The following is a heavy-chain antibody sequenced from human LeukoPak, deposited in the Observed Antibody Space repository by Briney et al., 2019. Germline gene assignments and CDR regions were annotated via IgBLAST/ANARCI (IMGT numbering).Heavy chain of an antibody. CDR3: ARSKRAIHYYYYGMDV. CDR2: IYSGGST. V-gene: IGHV3-53*01. Sequence: GGSLRLSCAASGFTVSSNYMSWVRQAPGKGLGWVSVIYSGGSTYYADSVKGRFTISRDNSKNTLYLQMNSLRAEDTAVYYCARSKRAIHYYYYGMDVWGQGTTVTVSS. J-gene: IGHJ6*02. CDR1: GFTVSSNY. D-gene: IGHD3-3*01.